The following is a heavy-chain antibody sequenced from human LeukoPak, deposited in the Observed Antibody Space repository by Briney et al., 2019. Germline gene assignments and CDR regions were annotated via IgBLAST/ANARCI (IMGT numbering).Heavy chain of an antibody. D-gene: IGHD3-22*01. CDR2: ISSSRSYI. Sequence: GGSLRLSCAPSGFTFSSYSMNWVRQAPGRGLEWVSYISSSRSYIYYADSVKGRFTISRDNAKNSLYLQMSSLRVEDTAVYYCAREHSGGGNYYDSSGYYRSFDYWGQGTPVTVSS. J-gene: IGHJ4*02. V-gene: IGHV3-21*01. CDR3: AREHSGGGNYYDSSGYYRSFDY. CDR1: GFTFSSYS.